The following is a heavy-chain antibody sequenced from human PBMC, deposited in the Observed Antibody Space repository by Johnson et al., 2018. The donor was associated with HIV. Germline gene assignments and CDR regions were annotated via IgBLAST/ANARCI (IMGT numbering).Heavy chain of an antibody. CDR2: IYSGYSR. CDR1: GFTFDDYG. Sequence: QVQLVESGGGVVRPGGSLRLSCAASGFTFDDYGMSWVRQVQGQGLEWVSVIYSGYSRYYADSVKGRFTISRDNSKNTLYLQMNSLRAEDTAVYYCAKDGSAFYDILTRLDAFDIWCQGTTVTVSS. CDR3: AKDGSAFYDILTRLDAFDI. V-gene: IGHV3-NL1*01. J-gene: IGHJ3*02. D-gene: IGHD3-9*01.